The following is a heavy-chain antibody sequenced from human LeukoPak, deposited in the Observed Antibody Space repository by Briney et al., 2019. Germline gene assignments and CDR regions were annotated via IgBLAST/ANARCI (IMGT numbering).Heavy chain of an antibody. CDR1: GYTFTSYG. Sequence: ASVKVSCKASGYTFTSYGISWVRQAPGQGLEWMGWISAYKGNTNYAQKLQGRVTMITDTSTSTAYMELRSLRSDDTAVSYCAYIGTAAGSGWGQGTLVTVSS. J-gene: IGHJ4*02. CDR2: ISAYKGNT. D-gene: IGHD6-13*01. CDR3: AYIGTAAGSG. V-gene: IGHV1-18*01.